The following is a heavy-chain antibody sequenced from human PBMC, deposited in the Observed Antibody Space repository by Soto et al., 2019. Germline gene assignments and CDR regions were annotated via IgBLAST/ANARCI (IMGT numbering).Heavy chain of an antibody. D-gene: IGHD3-10*01. CDR1: GYSISSGYY. J-gene: IGHJ4*02. CDR2: IYHSGST. CDR3: ARDFLDGSGIYYAFDY. V-gene: IGHV4-38-2*02. Sequence: KPSETLSLTCAVSGYSISSGYYWGWIRQPPGKGLEWIGSIYHSGSTYYNPSLKSRVTISVDTSKNQFSLKLTSVTAADTAVYYCARDFLDGSGIYYAFDYWGQGTLVTVSS.